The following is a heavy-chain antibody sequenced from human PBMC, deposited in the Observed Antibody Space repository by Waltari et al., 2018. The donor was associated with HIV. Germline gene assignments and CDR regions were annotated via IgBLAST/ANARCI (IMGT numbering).Heavy chain of an antibody. CDR2: SSFTVTI. V-gene: IGHV4-30-4*01. CDR1: GGSISYNDYY. J-gene: IGHJ2*01. Sequence: QVQLQESGPGLVMPSQTLSLTRSVSGGSISYNDYYWNWSRQSPRGGLEWIGASSFTVTIPYTPSLKSRLSMSVARTDNEVARKRHTVTAAATARYYCAREDPVGASLLRHFDLSGRGIRV. D-gene: IGHD3-16*01. CDR3: AREDPVGASLLRHFDL.